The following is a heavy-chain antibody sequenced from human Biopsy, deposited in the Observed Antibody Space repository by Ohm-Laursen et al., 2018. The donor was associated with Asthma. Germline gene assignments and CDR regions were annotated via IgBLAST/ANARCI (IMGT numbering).Heavy chain of an antibody. CDR3: ARKAGSCISRTCYSLDF. Sequence: SSVKVSCKPLGGTFNTYVIGWGRQAPGQRLEWMGGINSVFGTTTYPQKFQDRVTITADDSTSTVYMELSSLRSEDTAGYYCARKAGSCISRTCYSLDFWGQGTLVTVSS. CDR1: GGTFNTYV. D-gene: IGHD2-2*01. J-gene: IGHJ4*02. CDR2: INSVFGTT. V-gene: IGHV1-69*01.